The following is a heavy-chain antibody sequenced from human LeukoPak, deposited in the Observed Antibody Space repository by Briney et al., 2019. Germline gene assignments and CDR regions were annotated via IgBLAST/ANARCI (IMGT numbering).Heavy chain of an antibody. V-gene: IGHV1-46*01. CDR1: GYTFTSSY. D-gene: IGHD3-3*01. CDR2: INPSGGST. CDR3: ARPRRFGVVINYFVY. J-gene: IGHJ4*02. Sequence: ASVKVSCKASGYTFTSSYMRWVRQAPGQGLEWTGLINPSGGSTSYAQKLQGRVTMTRDTSTSTVYMELSSLRSEDTAVYYSARPRRFGVVINYFVYWGQGTLVTVSS.